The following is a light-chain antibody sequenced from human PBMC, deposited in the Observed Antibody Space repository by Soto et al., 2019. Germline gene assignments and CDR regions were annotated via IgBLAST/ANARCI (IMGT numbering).Light chain of an antibody. CDR1: QSISTW. V-gene: IGKV1-5*03. CDR2: KSY. Sequence: DIQMTQSPSTLSASVGDRVTITCRASQSISTWLAWYQQKPGKAPKLLISKSYSLDSGVPSRFSGSGSGTEFTLTISSLQPDDFATYYCQQYNSYWTFGQGTKVEIK. CDR3: QQYNSYWT. J-gene: IGKJ1*01.